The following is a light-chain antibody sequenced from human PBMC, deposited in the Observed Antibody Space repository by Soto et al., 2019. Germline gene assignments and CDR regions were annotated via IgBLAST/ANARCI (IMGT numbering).Light chain of an antibody. CDR2: AAS. CDR1: QSVSSNA. CDR3: QQYGSWT. J-gene: IGKJ1*01. Sequence: EIVLTQSPGALSLSPGERATLSCRASQSVSSNALAWYQQRPGQAPRLLIYAASSRATGIPDRFSGSGSGTDFTLTISRLEPEDFAVYYCQQYGSWTFGQGTKVEIK. V-gene: IGKV3-20*01.